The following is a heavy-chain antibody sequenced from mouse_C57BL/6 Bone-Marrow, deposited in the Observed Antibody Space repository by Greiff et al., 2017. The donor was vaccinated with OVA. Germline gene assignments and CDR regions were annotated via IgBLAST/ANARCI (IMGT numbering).Heavy chain of an antibody. V-gene: IGHV1-81*01. D-gene: IGHD2-4*01. J-gene: IGHJ3*01. CDR3: ARGDYDEGFAY. Sequence: VKLKESGAELARPGASVKLSCKASGYTFTSYGISWVKQRTGQGLEWIGEIYPRSGNTYYNEKFKGKATLTADKSSSTAYMELRSLTSEDSAVYFCARGDYDEGFAYWGQGTLVTVSA. CDR1: GYTFTSYG. CDR2: IYPRSGNT.